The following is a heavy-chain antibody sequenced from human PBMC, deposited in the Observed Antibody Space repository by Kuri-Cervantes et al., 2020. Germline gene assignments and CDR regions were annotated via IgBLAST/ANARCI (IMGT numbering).Heavy chain of an antibody. CDR2: INHSGST. J-gene: IGHJ6*03. CDR3: ARDLADKWHYYYYMDV. Sequence: GSLRLSCAASGFTFSDYYMSWVRQAPGKGLEWIGEINHSGSTDYNPSLKSRVTISVDTSENQFSLKLSSVTAADTAVYYCARDLADKWHYYYYMDVWGKGTTVTVSS. D-gene: IGHD5-12*01. CDR1: GFTFSDYY. V-gene: IGHV4-34*01.